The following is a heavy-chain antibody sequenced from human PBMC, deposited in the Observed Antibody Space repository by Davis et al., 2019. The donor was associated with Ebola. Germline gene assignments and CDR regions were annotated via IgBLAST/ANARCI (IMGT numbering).Heavy chain of an antibody. CDR3: AKDRVDTASGAWFDP. D-gene: IGHD5-18*01. J-gene: IGHJ5*02. Sequence: GGSLRLSCAASGFSFSSYWMSWVRQAPGKGLEWVAVISYDGSNKYYADSVKGRFTISRDNSKNTLYLQMNSLRAEDTAVYYCAKDRVDTASGAWFDPWGQGTLVTVSS. CDR2: ISYDGSNK. V-gene: IGHV3-30*18. CDR1: GFSFSSYW.